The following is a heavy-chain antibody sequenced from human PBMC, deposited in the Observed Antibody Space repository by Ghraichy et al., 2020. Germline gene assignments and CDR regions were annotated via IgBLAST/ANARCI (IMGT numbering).Heavy chain of an antibody. CDR3: ARDTMLLWFEEGMDV. J-gene: IGHJ6*02. CDR2: INNDGSNT. V-gene: IGHV3-74*01. Sequence: GGSLRLSCVASGFIFSSYWMHWVRQAPGKGLVWVSHINNDGSNTSYADSVKGRFTISRDNAKNTLYLQMNSLRAEDTAVYYCARDTMLLWFEEGMDVWGQGTTVTVSS. CDR1: GFIFSSYW. D-gene: IGHD3-10*01.